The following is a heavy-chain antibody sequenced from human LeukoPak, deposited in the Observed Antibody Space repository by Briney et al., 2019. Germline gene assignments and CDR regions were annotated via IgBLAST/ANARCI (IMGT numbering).Heavy chain of an antibody. CDR2: MNPNSGNT. CDR3: AGGFSSSWYGGSWFDP. V-gene: IGHV1-8*01. D-gene: IGHD6-13*01. Sequence: ASVTVSCKASGYTFTSYDINWVRQATGQGLEWMGWMNPNSGNTGYAQKFQGRVTMTRNTSISTAYMELSSLRSEDTAVYYCAGGFSSSWYGGSWFDPWGQGTLVTVSS. CDR1: GYTFTSYD. J-gene: IGHJ5*02.